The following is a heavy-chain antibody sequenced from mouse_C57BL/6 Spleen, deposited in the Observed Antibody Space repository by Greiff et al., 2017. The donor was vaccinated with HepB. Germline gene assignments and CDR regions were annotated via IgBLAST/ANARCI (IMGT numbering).Heavy chain of an antibody. J-gene: IGHJ2*01. D-gene: IGHD6-1*01. CDR1: GFTFSSYA. CDR2: ISDGGSYT. CDR3: ARDQPPFDY. Sequence: EVQGVESGGGLVKPGGSLKLSCAASGFTFSSYAMSWVRQTPEKRLEWVATISDGGSYTYYPDNVKGRFTISRDNAKNNLYLQMSHLKSEDTAMYYCARDQPPFDYWGQGTTLTVSS. V-gene: IGHV5-4*01.